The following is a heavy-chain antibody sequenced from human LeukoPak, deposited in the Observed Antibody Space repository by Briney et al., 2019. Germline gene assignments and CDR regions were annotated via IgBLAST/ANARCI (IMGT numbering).Heavy chain of an antibody. J-gene: IGHJ4*02. CDR2: ISAYNGNT. CDR3: ARARPGAYCGTTSCFSDY. CDR1: GYTFTSYG. D-gene: IGHD2-2*01. V-gene: IGHV1-18*01. Sequence: GASVKVSCKASGYTFTSYGISWVRQVPGQGLEWMGWISAYNGNTNYAQKLQGRVTMTTDTSTATAYMELRSLRLNDTAVYFCARARPGAYCGTTSCFSDYWGQGTLVTVSS.